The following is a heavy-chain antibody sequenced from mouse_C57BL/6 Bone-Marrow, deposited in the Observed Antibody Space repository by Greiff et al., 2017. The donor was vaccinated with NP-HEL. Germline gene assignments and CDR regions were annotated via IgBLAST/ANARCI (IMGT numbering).Heavy chain of an antibody. CDR3: AIEGITTVVAKGFAY. CDR2: IDPEDGET. Sequence: VQLKESGAELVKPGASVKLSCTASGFNITDYYMHWVKQRTEQGLEWIGRIDPEDGETKYDPKFQGKATITADTSSNTAYLQLSSLTSEDTAVYYCAIEGITTVVAKGFAYWGQGTLVTVSA. D-gene: IGHD1-1*01. CDR1: GFNITDYY. J-gene: IGHJ3*01. V-gene: IGHV14-2*01.